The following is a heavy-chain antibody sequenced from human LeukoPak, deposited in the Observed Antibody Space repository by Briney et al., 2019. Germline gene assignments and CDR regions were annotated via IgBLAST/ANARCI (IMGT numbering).Heavy chain of an antibody. CDR1: GYTFTSYG. D-gene: IGHD2-2*01. CDR2: ISAYNGNT. Sequence: ASVKVSCKASGYTFTSYGISWVRQAPGQGLEWMGWISAYNGNTNYAQKLQGRVTMTRDTSTSTVYMELSSLRSEDTAVYYCTRVSIPAAPYYYYYYMDVWGKGTTVTVSS. V-gene: IGHV1-18*01. J-gene: IGHJ6*03. CDR3: TRVSIPAAPYYYYYYMDV.